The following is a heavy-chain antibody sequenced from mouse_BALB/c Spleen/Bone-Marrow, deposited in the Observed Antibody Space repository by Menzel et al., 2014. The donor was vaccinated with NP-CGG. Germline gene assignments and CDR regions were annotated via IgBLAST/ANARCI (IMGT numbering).Heavy chain of an antibody. D-gene: IGHD4-1*01. CDR2: ITKGGGST. V-gene: IGHV5-12*02. CDR3: ARQLAYAMDY. J-gene: IGHJ4*01. Sequence: EVMLVESGGGLVQPGGSLKLSCATSGFTFSDYYMYWVRQTPEKRLERVAYITKGGGSTYYPDIVKGRFTISRDNAKNTLYLQMSRLKSEDTAMYYCARQLAYAMDYWGQGTSVTVSS. CDR1: GFTFSDYY.